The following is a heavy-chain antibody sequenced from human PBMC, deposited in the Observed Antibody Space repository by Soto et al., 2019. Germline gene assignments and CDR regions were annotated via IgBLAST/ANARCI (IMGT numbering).Heavy chain of an antibody. CDR3: VRGPKIYTPTPGPFDY. J-gene: IGHJ4*02. CDR2: IWYDGSNK. V-gene: IGHV3-33*01. CDR1: GFTFSSYG. D-gene: IGHD5-18*01. Sequence: PGGSLRLSCAASGFTFSSYGMHWVRQAPGKGLEWVAVIWYDGSNKYYADSVKGRFTISRDNSKNTLYLQMNSLRAEDTAVYYCVRGPKIYTPTPGPFDYWGQGTLVTVSS.